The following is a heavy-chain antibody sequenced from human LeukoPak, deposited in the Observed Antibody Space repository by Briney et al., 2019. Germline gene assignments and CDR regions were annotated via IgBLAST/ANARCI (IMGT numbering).Heavy chain of an antibody. CDR3: ARDRLTIFGVVIGLDY. D-gene: IGHD3-3*01. CDR1: GGTFSSYA. J-gene: IGHJ4*02. V-gene: IGHV1-69*05. Sequence: SVKVSCKASGGTFSSYATSWVRQAPGQGLEWMGRIIPIFGTANYAQKFQGRVTITTDESTSTAYMELSSLRSEDTAVYYCARDRLTIFGVVIGLDYWGQGTLVTVSS. CDR2: IIPIFGTA.